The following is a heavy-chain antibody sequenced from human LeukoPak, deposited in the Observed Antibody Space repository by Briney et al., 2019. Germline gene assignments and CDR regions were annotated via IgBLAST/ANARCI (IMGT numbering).Heavy chain of an antibody. CDR2: ISYDGSNK. Sequence: GGSLRLSCAASGFTFSSYAMSWVRQAPGKGLEWVAVISYDGSNKYYADSVKGRFTISRDNSKNTLYLQMNSLRAEDTAVYYCARVRDCSGGSCFGGMDVWGQGTTVTVSS. CDR1: GFTFSSYA. J-gene: IGHJ6*02. D-gene: IGHD2-15*01. CDR3: ARVRDCSGGSCFGGMDV. V-gene: IGHV3-30-3*01.